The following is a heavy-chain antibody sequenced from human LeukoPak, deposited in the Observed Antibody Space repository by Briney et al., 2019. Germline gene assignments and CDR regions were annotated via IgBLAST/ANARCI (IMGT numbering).Heavy chain of an antibody. J-gene: IGHJ4*02. CDR2: ISAYNGNT. CDR1: GYTFTSYG. Sequence: ASVKVSCKASGYTFTSYGINWVRQAPGQGLEWMGWISAYNGNTNYAQKLQDRVTMTTDTSTGTAYMELRSLRSDDTAIYYCARMMSIPVAGHRPLFDYWGQGTLVTVSS. D-gene: IGHD6-19*01. CDR3: ARMMSIPVAGHRPLFDY. V-gene: IGHV1-18*01.